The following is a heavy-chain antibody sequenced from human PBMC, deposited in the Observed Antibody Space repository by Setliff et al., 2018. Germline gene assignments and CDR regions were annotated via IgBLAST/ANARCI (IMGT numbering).Heavy chain of an antibody. CDR1: GGSISDNNYY. CDR2: IYTSGTT. CDR3: ARVAYGSGSYYFDY. D-gene: IGHD3-10*01. V-gene: IGHV4-4*08. J-gene: IGHJ4*02. Sequence: SETLSLTCTVSGGSISDNNYYWSWIRQPPGKGLEWIGYIYTSGTTKYNPSLKSRVTISIDTSKSQFSLNLSSVTAADTAVYYCARVAYGSGSYYFDYWGQGTLVTVSS.